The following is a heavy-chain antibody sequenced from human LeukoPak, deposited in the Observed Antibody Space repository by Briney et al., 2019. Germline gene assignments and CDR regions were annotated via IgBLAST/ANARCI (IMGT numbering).Heavy chain of an antibody. J-gene: IGHJ5*02. V-gene: IGHV4-30-4*07. CDR3: ARTNGIFTSNWFDP. Sequence: PSQTLSLTCAVSGGSISSGVYSWSWVRQPPGKGLEWIGYIYYGGNTYYNPSLKSRLTISLDTSNNQFSLKLSSVTAADTAVYYCARTNGIFTSNWFDPWGQGTLVTVSS. CDR2: IYYGGNT. CDR1: GGSISSGVYS.